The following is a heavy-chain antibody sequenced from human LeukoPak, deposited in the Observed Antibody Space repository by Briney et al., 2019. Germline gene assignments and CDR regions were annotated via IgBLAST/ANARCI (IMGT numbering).Heavy chain of an antibody. CDR2: IYTSGTI. V-gene: IGHV4-4*07. J-gene: IGHJ5*02. Sequence: PSETLSLTCIVSGDSISNYYWSWIRQPAGTALEWIGRIYTSGTITYNPSLKSRVTMSVDTSKNQFSLKLSSVTAADTAVYYCARDSGTTGEVKFDPWGQGTLVTVSS. D-gene: IGHD3-10*01. CDR1: GDSISNYY. CDR3: ARDSGTTGEVKFDP.